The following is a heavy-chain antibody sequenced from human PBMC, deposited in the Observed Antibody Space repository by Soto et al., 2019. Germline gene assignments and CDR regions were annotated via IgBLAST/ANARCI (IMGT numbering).Heavy chain of an antibody. D-gene: IGHD2-21*02. J-gene: IGHJ4*02. CDR3: AKDYEHSIVVTAYYFDY. V-gene: IGHV3-30*18. Sequence: QVQLVESGGGVVQPGRSLRLSCAASGFTFSSYGMHWVRRAPGKGLEWVAVISYDGSNKYYADSVKGRFTISRDNSKNTLYLQMNSLRAEDTAVYYCAKDYEHSIVVTAYYFDYWGQGTLVTVSS. CDR1: GFTFSSYG. CDR2: ISYDGSNK.